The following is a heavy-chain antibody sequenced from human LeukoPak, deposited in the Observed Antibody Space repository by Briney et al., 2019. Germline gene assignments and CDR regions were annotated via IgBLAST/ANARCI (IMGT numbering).Heavy chain of an antibody. CDR3: AKGGIHRGYYYYYMDV. CDR1: GFTFDDYA. CDR2: INWSSDRI. J-gene: IGHJ6*03. D-gene: IGHD6-13*01. Sequence: PGRSLRLSCAASGFTFDDYAMHWVRQAPGKGLEWVAGINWSSDRIGYADSVKGRFTISRDNAKKSLYLQMNSLRAEDTALYYCAKGGIHRGYYYYYMDVWGKGTTVTISS. V-gene: IGHV3-9*01.